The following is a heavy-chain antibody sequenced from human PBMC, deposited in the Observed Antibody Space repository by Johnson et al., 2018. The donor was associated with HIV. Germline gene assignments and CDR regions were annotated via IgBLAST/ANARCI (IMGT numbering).Heavy chain of an antibody. D-gene: IGHD6-13*01. V-gene: IGHV3-7*01. J-gene: IGHJ3*02. CDR3: ARDSGSSWTSHAFDI. Sequence: VQLVESGGGVVQPGGSLRLSCAASGFTFSSYGMHWVRQAPGKGLEWVANIKQDGSEKQYVDSVKGRFTISRDNSKNTLYLQMNSLRAEDTAVYYCARDSGSSWTSHAFDIWGQGTMVTVSS. CDR2: IKQDGSEK. CDR1: GFTFSSYG.